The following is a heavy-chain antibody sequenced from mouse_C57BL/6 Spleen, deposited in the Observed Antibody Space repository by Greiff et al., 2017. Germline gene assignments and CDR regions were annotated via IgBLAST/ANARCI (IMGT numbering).Heavy chain of an antibody. D-gene: IGHD1-1*01. CDR1: GYTFTSYW. J-gene: IGHJ3*01. V-gene: IGHV1-72*01. Sequence: QVQLKQPGAELVKPGASVKLSCKASGYTFTSYWMHWVKQRPGRGLEWIGRIDPNSGGTKYNEKFKSKATLTVDKPSSTAYMQLSSLTSEDSAVYYCARGEVTTVDLAYWGQGTLVTVSA. CDR2: IDPNSGGT. CDR3: ARGEVTTVDLAY.